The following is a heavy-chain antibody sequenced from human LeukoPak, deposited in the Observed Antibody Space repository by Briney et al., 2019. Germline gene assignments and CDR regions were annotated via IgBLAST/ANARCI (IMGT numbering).Heavy chain of an antibody. V-gene: IGHV3-23*01. Sequence: GGSLRLSCAASGFTFSSYAMSWVRQAPGKGLEWVSGISYNGASTYYADSVKGRFTISRDNSKNTLNLQMNSLRAEDTAVYYCVKDRTGTYTLDYWGQGTLVTVSS. CDR1: GFTFSSYA. CDR2: ISYNGAST. J-gene: IGHJ4*02. D-gene: IGHD3-10*01. CDR3: VKDRTGTYTLDY.